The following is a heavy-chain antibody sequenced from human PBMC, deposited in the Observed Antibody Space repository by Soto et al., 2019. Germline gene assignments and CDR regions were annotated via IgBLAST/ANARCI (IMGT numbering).Heavy chain of an antibody. CDR3: ARGIGNYALFDY. J-gene: IGHJ4*02. CDR2: IYYSGST. CDR1: GGSISSYY. Sequence: PSETLSLTCTVSGGSISSYYWSWIRQPPGKGLEWIGYIYYSGSTNYNPSLKSRVTISVDTSKNQFSLKLSSVTAADTAVYYCARGIGNYALFDYWGQGTLVTVSS. D-gene: IGHD1-7*01. V-gene: IGHV4-59*01.